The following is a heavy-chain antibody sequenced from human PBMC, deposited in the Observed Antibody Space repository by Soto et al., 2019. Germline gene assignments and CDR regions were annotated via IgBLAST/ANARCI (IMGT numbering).Heavy chain of an antibody. V-gene: IGHV3-48*01. CDR3: GSSASPDAY. CDR1: GCIFNSYS. J-gene: IGHJ4*02. D-gene: IGHD3-22*01. Sequence: GGSLRLSCVASGCIFNSYSMNWVRQAPGKGLEWISYINSGSTSVFYADSVKGRFTISRDNAKSSLYLQMNSLRAEDTAVYYCGSSASPDAYWGQGTLVTVSS. CDR2: INSGSTSV.